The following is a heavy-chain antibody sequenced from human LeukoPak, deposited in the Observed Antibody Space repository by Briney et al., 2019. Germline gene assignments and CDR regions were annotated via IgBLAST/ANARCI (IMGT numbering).Heavy chain of an antibody. CDR3: ARGMEGSWYEDY. V-gene: IGHV3-33*08. J-gene: IGHJ4*02. D-gene: IGHD6-13*01. Sequence: GGSLRLSCAASGFTFRSYGMRWVRQAPGKGLEWVAVIWYDGSNKYYADSVKGRFTISRDNSKNTLYLQMNSLRAEDTAVYYCARGMEGSWYEDYWGQGTLVTVSS. CDR1: GFTFRSYG. CDR2: IWYDGSNK.